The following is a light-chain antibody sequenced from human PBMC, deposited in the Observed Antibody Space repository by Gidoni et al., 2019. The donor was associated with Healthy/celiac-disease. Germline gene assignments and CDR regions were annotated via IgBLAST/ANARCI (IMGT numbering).Light chain of an antibody. V-gene: IGLV2-14*01. Sequence: QSAMTQPASVSGSPGQSITISCTGTSSDVGGYNYVSLYQQHPGKAPQLMIYEVSNRPSGVSNLFSGSKSGNTASLTISALQAEDEADYYCSSYTSSSTLVFGGGTKLTVL. CDR1: SSDVGGYNY. J-gene: IGLJ2*01. CDR2: EVS. CDR3: SSYTSSSTLV.